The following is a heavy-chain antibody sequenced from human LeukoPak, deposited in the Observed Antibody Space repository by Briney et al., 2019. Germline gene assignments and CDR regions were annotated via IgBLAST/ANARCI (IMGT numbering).Heavy chain of an antibody. J-gene: IGHJ2*01. V-gene: IGHV4-59*01. CDR1: GGSISSYY. CDR2: IYRSEST. D-gene: IGHD3-22*01. CDR3: ARALFRYDSSSRSLHWYFDL. Sequence: SETLSLTCTASGGSISSYYWSWIRQPPGKGLEWIGYIYRSESTNYNPSLKSRVTISEDTSKNQFSLKLTSVTAADTAVYFCARALFRYDSSSRSLHWYFDLWGRGTVVTVSS.